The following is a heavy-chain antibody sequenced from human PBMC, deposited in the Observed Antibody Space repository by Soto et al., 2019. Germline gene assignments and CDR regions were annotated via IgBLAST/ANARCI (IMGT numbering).Heavy chain of an antibody. Sequence: EVQVVESGGDLVQPGGSLRLSCVASGFTVTSTYMTWVRQAPGKGLEWVSVIYSASRTNYADSVKGRFIISRDDSKNMLYLQMNSLRAEDTAVYYCVREGKNLDLWGRGTLVTVSS. CDR3: VREGKNLDL. J-gene: IGHJ2*01. V-gene: IGHV3-66*01. CDR1: GFTVTSTY. CDR2: IYSASRT.